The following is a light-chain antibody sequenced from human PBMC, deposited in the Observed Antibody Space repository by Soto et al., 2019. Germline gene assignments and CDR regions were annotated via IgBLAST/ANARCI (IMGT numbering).Light chain of an antibody. CDR2: DAS. J-gene: IGKJ1*01. V-gene: IGKV1-5*01. Sequence: DIQMTQSPSTLSASVGDRVTITCRASQSISSWLAWYQQKPGKAPKLLIYDASSLESGVPSRFSGSGSGTEFTLTISSLQPVDFATYYCQQYNSYWTFGQGTKGDIK. CDR3: QQYNSYWT. CDR1: QSISSW.